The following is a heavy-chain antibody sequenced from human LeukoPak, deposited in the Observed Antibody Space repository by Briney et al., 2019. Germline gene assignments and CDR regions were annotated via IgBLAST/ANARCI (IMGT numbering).Heavy chain of an antibody. J-gene: IGHJ4*02. V-gene: IGHV4-59*08. CDR3: ARHWRMWVRGAPLRGPFAY. Sequence: SETLSLTCAVYGGSFSGYYWSWIRQPPGKGLEWIGYIYYSGSTNYNPSLKSRVTISVDTSKNQFSLKLSSVTAADTAVYYCARHWRMWVRGAPLRGPFAYWGQGTLVTVSS. D-gene: IGHD3-10*01. CDR1: GGSFSGYY. CDR2: IYYSGST.